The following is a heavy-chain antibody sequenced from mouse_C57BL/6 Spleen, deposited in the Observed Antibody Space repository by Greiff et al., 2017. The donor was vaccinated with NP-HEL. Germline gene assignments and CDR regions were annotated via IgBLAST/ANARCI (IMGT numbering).Heavy chain of an antibody. CDR3: ARSENSITTVVAPFAY. D-gene: IGHD1-1*01. J-gene: IGHJ3*01. CDR1: GYTFTSYG. Sequence: QVQLKQSGAELARPGASVKLSCKASGYTFTSYGISWVKQRTGQGLEWIGEIYPRSGNTYYNEKFKGKATLTADKSSSTAYMELRSLTSEDSAVYFCARSENSITTVVAPFAYWGQGTLVTVSA. V-gene: IGHV1-81*01. CDR2: IYPRSGNT.